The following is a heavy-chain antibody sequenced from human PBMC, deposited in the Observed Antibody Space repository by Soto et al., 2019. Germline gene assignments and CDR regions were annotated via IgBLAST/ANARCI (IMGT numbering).Heavy chain of an antibody. CDR1: GGSISSGGYS. D-gene: IGHD2-2*01. CDR2: IYHSGST. J-gene: IGHJ5*02. CDR3: ASWGQRYCSSTSCPDNWFDP. Sequence: PSETLSLTCAVSGGSISSGGYSWSWIRQPPGKGLEWIGYIYHSGSTYYNPSLKSRVTISVDTSKNQFSLKLSSVTAADTAVYYCASWGQRYCSSTSCPDNWFDPWGQGTLVTVSS. V-gene: IGHV4-30-2*01.